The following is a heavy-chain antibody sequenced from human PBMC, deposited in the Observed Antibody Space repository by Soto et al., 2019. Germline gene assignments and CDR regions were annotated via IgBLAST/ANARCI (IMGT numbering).Heavy chain of an antibody. V-gene: IGHV3-21*01. CDR1: GFSFSTYS. CDR3: AREETAWPLAYGLDV. J-gene: IGHJ6*02. Sequence: GGFLRLSCEASGFSFSTYSMHWVRQAPGKGLEWVSSIGRRSDIYYADSVKGRFTISRDNVKNSVSLQMNSLRDEDTAVYYCAREETAWPLAYGLDVWGQGTTVTVSS. CDR2: IGRRSDI. D-gene: IGHD2-21*02.